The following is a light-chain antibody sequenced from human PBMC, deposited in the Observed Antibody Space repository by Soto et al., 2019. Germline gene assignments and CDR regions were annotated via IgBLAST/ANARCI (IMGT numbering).Light chain of an antibody. CDR2: GAS. V-gene: IGKV3-11*01. Sequence: EIVVTQSPATLSVSPGERATLSCRASQSVSNNLAWYKQKSGQAPRLLIYGASIRATGIPARFSGSGSGTDFTLTISSLEPEDFAVYYCQQRSNWPWTFGQGTKVDIK. J-gene: IGKJ1*01. CDR1: QSVSNN. CDR3: QQRSNWPWT.